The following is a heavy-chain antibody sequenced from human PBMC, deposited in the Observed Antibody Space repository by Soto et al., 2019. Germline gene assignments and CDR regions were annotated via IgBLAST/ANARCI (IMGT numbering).Heavy chain of an antibody. D-gene: IGHD6-19*01. CDR2: IYSGGST. J-gene: IGHJ4*02. CDR1: GFTVSSNY. Sequence: EVQLVETGGGLIQPGGSLRLSCAASGFTVSSNYMSWVGQAPGKGLEWVSVIYSGGSTYYADSVKGRFTISRDNSKNTLYLQMNSLRAEDTAVYYCAREGRGWHYFDYWGQGTLVSVSS. V-gene: IGHV3-53*02. CDR3: AREGRGWHYFDY.